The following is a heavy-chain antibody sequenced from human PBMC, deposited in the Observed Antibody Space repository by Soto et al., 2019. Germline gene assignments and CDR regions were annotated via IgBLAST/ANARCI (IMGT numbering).Heavy chain of an antibody. CDR2: IYPGDSDT. V-gene: IGHV5-51*01. CDR1: GYSFTSYW. J-gene: IGHJ6*03. CDR3: ARHTAYYGSGSYFDYYYMDV. Sequence: GESLKISCKGSGYSFTSYWIGWVRQMPGKGLEWMGIIYPGDSDTRYSPSFQGQVTISADKSISTAYLQWSSLKASDTAMYYCARHTAYYGSGSYFDYYYMDVWGKGTTVTVSS. D-gene: IGHD3-10*01.